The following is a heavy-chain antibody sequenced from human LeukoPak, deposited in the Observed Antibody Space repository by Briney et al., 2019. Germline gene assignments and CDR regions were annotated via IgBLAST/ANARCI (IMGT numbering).Heavy chain of an antibody. CDR3: AKEEVISGNHGVYFDY. CDR1: GFTFRSYG. D-gene: IGHD3-22*01. J-gene: IGHJ4*02. Sequence: GGALRLSCAASGFTFRSYGMHWVRQAPGKGLEWVAFIRDDGNSKYYADSVKGRFTISRDNSRSTLYLQMNSLRAEDTAVYYCAKEEVISGNHGVYFDYWGQGTLVTVSS. V-gene: IGHV3-30*02. CDR2: IRDDGNSK.